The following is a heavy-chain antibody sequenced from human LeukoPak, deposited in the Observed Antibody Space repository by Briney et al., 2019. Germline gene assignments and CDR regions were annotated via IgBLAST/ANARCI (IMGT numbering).Heavy chain of an antibody. V-gene: IGHV4-61*02. CDR2: IYTSGST. CDR3: ARVPLLGWFDP. D-gene: IGHD3-10*01. J-gene: IGHJ5*02. Sequence: PSETLSLTCTVSGGSISSGSYYWSWIRQPAGTGLEWIGRIYTSGSTNYNPSLKSRVTISVDTSKNQFSLKLSSVTAADTAVYYCARVPLLGWFDPWGQGTLVTVSS. CDR1: GGSISSGSYY.